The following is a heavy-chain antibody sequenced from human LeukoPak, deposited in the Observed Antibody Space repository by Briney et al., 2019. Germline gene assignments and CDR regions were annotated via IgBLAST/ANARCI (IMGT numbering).Heavy chain of an antibody. CDR2: INHSGST. J-gene: IGHJ6*02. CDR1: GGSFSGYY. CDR3: ASLPDIVVAVAATRMDV. Sequence: SETLSLTYAVYGGSFSGYYWSWIRQPPGKGLEWIGEINHSGSTNYNPSLKSRVTISVDTSKNQFSLKLSSVTAADTAVYYCASLPDIVVAVAATRMDVWGQGTTVTVSS. D-gene: IGHD2-15*01. V-gene: IGHV4-34*01.